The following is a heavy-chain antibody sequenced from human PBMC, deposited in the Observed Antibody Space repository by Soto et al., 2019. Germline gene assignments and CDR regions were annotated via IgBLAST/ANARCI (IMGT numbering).Heavy chain of an antibody. CDR1: GFTFSSYW. CDR3: PRDDLDSSSFPPYYYYYYMDV. Sequence: GGSLRLSCAASGFTFSSYWMSWVRQAPGKGLEWVANIKQDGSEKYYVDSVKGRFTISIDNAKNSLYLPMNSLRAEDTAVYYCPRDDLDSSSFPPYYYYYYMDVWGKVTTVTVSS. D-gene: IGHD6-6*01. V-gene: IGHV3-7*01. CDR2: IKQDGSEK. J-gene: IGHJ6*03.